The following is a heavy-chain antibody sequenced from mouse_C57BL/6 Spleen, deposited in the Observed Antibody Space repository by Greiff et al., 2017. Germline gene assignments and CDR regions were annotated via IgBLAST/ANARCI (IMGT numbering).Heavy chain of an antibody. J-gene: IGHJ3*01. CDR3: AKEGGTVVAKGFAY. D-gene: IGHD1-1*01. CDR1: GYTFTDYY. V-gene: IGHV1-75*01. Sequence: QVQLQQSGPELVKPGASVKISCKASGYTFTDYYINWVKQRPGQGLEWIGWIFPGSGSTYYNEKFKGKATLTVDKSSSTAYMLLSSLTSEDSAVYFCAKEGGTVVAKGFAYWGQGTLVTVSA. CDR2: IFPGSGST.